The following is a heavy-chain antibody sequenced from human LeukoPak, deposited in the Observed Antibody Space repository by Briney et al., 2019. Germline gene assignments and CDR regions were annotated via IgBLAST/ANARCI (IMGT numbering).Heavy chain of an antibody. CDR2: TYYRSKGYK. CDR3: ERDRDTDFDI. V-gene: IGHV6-1*01. D-gene: IGHD3-16*02. Sequence: SQTLSLTCAISADSVSSNSAAWNWIRQSPSKGLEWLGRTYYRSKGYKDYAVSVKSRIPINPNTSKNQFSLPMNSVTPEDTAEYYCERDRDTDFDIWGQGTMVTVSS. J-gene: IGHJ3*02. CDR1: ADSVSSNSAA.